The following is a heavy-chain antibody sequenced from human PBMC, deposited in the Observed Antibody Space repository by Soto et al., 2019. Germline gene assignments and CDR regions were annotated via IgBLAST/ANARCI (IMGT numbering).Heavy chain of an antibody. J-gene: IGHJ5*01. Sequence: SETLSLTCTVSGGSISSSGFSRGWVRQPPGKGLEWIGCAYYSGNTYYNPSLKSRVTISVDTSGNQFPLRLNSVTAADTAVYYCTKVSSGLFDFRGQRTPVTGSS. V-gene: IGHV4-39*01. D-gene: IGHD2-8*01. CDR2: AYYSGNT. CDR3: TKVSSGLFDF. CDR1: GGSISSSGFS.